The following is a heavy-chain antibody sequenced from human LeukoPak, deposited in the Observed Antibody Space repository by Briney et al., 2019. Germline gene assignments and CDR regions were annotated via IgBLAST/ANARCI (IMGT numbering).Heavy chain of an antibody. CDR2: IFSSGST. J-gene: IGHJ5*02. V-gene: IGHV4-39*06. CDR3: ARGLAHGGIANWFDP. D-gene: IGHD2-21*01. Sequence: SETLSLICSVPGGSLNSFSHYWAWLRQPPGKGLVWIGCIFSSGSTYYNPSLQSRVTFSLDRSNNHFALKLTSLTAADTAVYYCARGLAHGGIANWFDPWGQGTLVTVSS. CDR1: GGSLNSFSHY.